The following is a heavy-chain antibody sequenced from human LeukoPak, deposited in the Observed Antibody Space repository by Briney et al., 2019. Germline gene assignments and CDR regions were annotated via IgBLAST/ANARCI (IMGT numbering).Heavy chain of an antibody. V-gene: IGHV1-46*01. CDR1: GYTFTGYY. Sequence: ASVKVSCKASGYTFTGYYMHWVRQAPGQGLEWMGIINPSGGSTSYAQKFQGRVTMTRDTSTSTVYMELSSLRSEDTAVHYCARVWTYCGGDCYGTDYWGQGTLVTVSS. D-gene: IGHD2-21*02. J-gene: IGHJ4*02. CDR2: INPSGGST. CDR3: ARVWTYCGGDCYGTDY.